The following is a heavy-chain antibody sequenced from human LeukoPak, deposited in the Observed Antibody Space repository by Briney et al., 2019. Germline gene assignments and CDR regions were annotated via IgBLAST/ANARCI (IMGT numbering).Heavy chain of an antibody. CDR3: ARDLYASGVFLADV. CDR1: GFTFSSYS. V-gene: IGHV3-21*01. Sequence: PGGSLRFSCAASGFTFSSYSMNWVRQAPGKGLEWVSSISSSSSYIYYADSVKGRFTISRDNAKNSLYLQMNSLRAEDTAVYYCARDLYASGVFLADVWGKGTTVTVSS. J-gene: IGHJ6*04. CDR2: ISSSSSYI. D-gene: IGHD2/OR15-2a*01.